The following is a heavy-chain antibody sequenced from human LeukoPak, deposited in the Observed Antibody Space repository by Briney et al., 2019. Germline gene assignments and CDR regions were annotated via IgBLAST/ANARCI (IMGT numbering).Heavy chain of an antibody. J-gene: IGHJ6*03. CDR3: AKAPATGEGYYFYYMDV. CDR2: VNGRGATT. V-gene: IGHV3-23*01. CDR1: GFTFSDYA. D-gene: IGHD7-27*01. Sequence: GGSLRLSCAASGFASGFTFSDYAVSWVRQAPGKGPEWVASVNGRGATTYYADSVRGRFTISRDNSKNTPYLQMISLGADDTAVCFCAKAPATGEGYYFYYMDVWGKGTTVTVSS.